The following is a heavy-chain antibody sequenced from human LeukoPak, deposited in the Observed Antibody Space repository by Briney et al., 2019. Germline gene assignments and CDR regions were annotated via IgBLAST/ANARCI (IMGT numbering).Heavy chain of an antibody. CDR1: GFTFNTYE. D-gene: IGHD5-18*01. J-gene: IGHJ4*02. CDR3: ARAQGGYSYGYGDY. Sequence: PGGSLRLSCAAFGFTFNTYEMIWVRQAPGKGREWLSYISSSGSPIYYADSLKGRFTISRDNAKNSLYLQMNSLRAEDTALYYCARAQGGYSYGYGDYWGQGTLVTVSS. V-gene: IGHV3-48*03. CDR2: ISSSGSPI.